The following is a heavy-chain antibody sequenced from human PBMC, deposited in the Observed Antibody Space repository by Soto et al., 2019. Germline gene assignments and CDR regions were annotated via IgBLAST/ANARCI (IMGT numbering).Heavy chain of an antibody. V-gene: IGHV4-30-2*01. D-gene: IGHD3-22*01. CDR1: GGSISSGGYS. J-gene: IGHJ6*02. CDR2: IYHRGST. Sequence: SETLSLTCAVSGGSISSGGYSWSWIRQPPGKGLEWIGYIYHRGSTNYNPSLKSRVTISVDTSKNRFSLKLSSVTAADTAVYYCARGRSWKDYYDSSGYYEDVWGQGTTVTVSS. CDR3: ARGRSWKDYYDSSGYYEDV.